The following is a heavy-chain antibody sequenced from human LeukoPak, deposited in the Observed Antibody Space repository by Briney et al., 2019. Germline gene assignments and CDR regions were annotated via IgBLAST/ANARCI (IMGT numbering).Heavy chain of an antibody. J-gene: IGHJ5*02. CDR2: ISGGGAST. CDR3: AKGSVGVAGFWFDP. V-gene: IGHV3-23*01. D-gene: IGHD6-19*01. Sequence: PGGSLRLSCAASAFTFSSYAMSWDRRAPGKGLEWVSAISGGGASTYYADSVKGRFTISRDNAKNTLYLQRNSLRGEDTAVYYCAKGSVGVAGFWFDPWGEGTLVTVSS. CDR1: AFTFSSYA.